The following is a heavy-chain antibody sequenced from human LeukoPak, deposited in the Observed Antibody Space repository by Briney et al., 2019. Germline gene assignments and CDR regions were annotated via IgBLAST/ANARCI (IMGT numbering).Heavy chain of an antibody. CDR2: YYYSGST. CDR1: GGSISSRPYC. CDR3: ARLVVSSWYHEVLLGRDY. D-gene: IGHD6-13*01. V-gene: IGHV4-39*01. Sequence: SETLSVTCTVSGGSISSRPYCWGWIRQPPGKGLEWLGNYYYSGSTYYKPSLKSRVTISVDTSKNQISLKLSSVTAADTAVYYCARLVVSSWYHEVLLGRDYWGQGTLVTVSS. J-gene: IGHJ4*02.